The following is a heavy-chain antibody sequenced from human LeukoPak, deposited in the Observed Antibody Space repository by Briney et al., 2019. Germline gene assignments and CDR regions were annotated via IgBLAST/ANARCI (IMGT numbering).Heavy chain of an antibody. CDR2: IGTIGDT. D-gene: IGHD3-10*01. V-gene: IGHV3-13*01. CDR1: GFIFSPYD. CDR3: ARGGSGYHGSGNYADV. J-gene: IGHJ6*02. Sequence: GGSLRLSCAASGFIFSPYDMHWVRQTTGKGLEWVSGIGTIGDTYYPGSVKGRFTISRDNAKSFLYLQMNSLTVGDTAVYYCARGGSGYHGSGNYADVWGRGTTVTVSS.